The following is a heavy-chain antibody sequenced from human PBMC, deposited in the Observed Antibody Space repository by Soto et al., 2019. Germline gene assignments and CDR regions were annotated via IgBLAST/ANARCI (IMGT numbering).Heavy chain of an antibody. CDR2: ISSSSSTI. CDR3: ARDQAIFGAPPDYYYYGMDV. Sequence: ESGGGLVQPGGSLRLSCAASGFTFSSYSMNWVRQAPGKGLEWVSYISSSSSTIYYADSVKGRFTISRDNAKNSLYLQMNSLRDEDTAVYYCARDQAIFGAPPDYYYYGMDVWGQGTTVTVSS. J-gene: IGHJ6*02. V-gene: IGHV3-48*02. D-gene: IGHD3-3*01. CDR1: GFTFSSYS.